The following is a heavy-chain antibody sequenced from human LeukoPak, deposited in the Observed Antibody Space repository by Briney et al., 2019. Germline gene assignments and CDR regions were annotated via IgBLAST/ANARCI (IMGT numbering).Heavy chain of an antibody. CDR3: ARDNAGVEMVRLFDY. Sequence: SQTLSLTCTVSGGSISSGGYYWSWIRQPPGKGLEWIGYIYHSGSTYYNPPLKSRVTISVDRSKNQFSLKLSSVTAADTAVYYCARDNAGVEMVRLFDYWGQGTLVTVSS. CDR1: GGSISSGGYY. D-gene: IGHD5-24*01. V-gene: IGHV4-30-2*01. J-gene: IGHJ4*02. CDR2: IYHSGST.